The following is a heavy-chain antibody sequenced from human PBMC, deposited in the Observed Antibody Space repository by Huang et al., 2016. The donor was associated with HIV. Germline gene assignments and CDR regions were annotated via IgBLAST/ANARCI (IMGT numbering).Heavy chain of an antibody. CDR3: ATGTLATSFYYFDY. CDR2: ISYSGGT. D-gene: IGHD5-12*01. Sequence: QVQLQESGPGLVKPSETLSLTCTASGGSASSPYWTWIRQTPGTGLECIVSISYSGGTNYNPSLKSRVTISLDTSKNLFSLNLNSVTAADTAIYYCATGTLATSFYYFDYWGQGTLVTVSS. V-gene: IGHV4-59*02. J-gene: IGHJ4*02. CDR1: GGSASSPY.